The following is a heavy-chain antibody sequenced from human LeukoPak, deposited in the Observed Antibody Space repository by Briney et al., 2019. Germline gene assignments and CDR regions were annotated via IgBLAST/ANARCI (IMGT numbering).Heavy chain of an antibody. D-gene: IGHD2-2*01. CDR2: ISSNGGST. CDR1: GFTFSSYA. CDR3: AREVVVPAAGTWFDP. V-gene: IGHV3-64*01. J-gene: IGHJ5*02. Sequence: GGSLRLSCAASGFTFSSYAMHWVCQAPGKGLEYVSAISSNGGSTYYANSVKGRFTISRDNSKNTLYPQMGSLRAEDMAVYYCAREVVVPAAGTWFDPWGQGTLVTVSS.